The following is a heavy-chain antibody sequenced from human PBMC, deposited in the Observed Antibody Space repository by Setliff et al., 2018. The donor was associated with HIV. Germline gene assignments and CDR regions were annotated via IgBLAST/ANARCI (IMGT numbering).Heavy chain of an antibody. CDR1: GGSISRGSYY. V-gene: IGHV4-61*09. Sequence: SETLSLTCTVSGGSISRGSYYWSWIRQPAGKGLEWIGHIYTSGSTNYNPSLKSRVTISVDTSKNQFSLKLSSVTAADTAVYYCARDRGIAALSYYYYYMDVWGKGTTVTVSS. CDR3: ARDRGIAALSYYYYYMDV. D-gene: IGHD6-25*01. J-gene: IGHJ6*03. CDR2: IYTSGST.